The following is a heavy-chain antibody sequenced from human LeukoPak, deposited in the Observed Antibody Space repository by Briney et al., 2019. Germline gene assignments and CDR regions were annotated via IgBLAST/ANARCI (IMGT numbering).Heavy chain of an antibody. Sequence: SETLSLTCNVSGGSISSDYWNWIRQPPGKGLEWIGYIFYSGLTNYNPSLKSRVTISLDTSKNQFSLKLSSVTAADTALYFCARQGIATRPFDFWGQGTLVTVSS. CDR2: IFYSGLT. V-gene: IGHV4-59*08. D-gene: IGHD6-6*01. CDR1: GGSISSDY. J-gene: IGHJ4*01. CDR3: ARQGIATRPFDF.